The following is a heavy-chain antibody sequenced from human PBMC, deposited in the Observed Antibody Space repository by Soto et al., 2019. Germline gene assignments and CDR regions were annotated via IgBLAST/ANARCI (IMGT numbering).Heavy chain of an antibody. J-gene: IGHJ6*02. CDR3: ARDLRFGELFYYYYYGMDV. V-gene: IGHV4-4*02. Sequence: PSETLSLTCAVSGGSISSSNWWSWVRQPPGKGLEWIGEINHSGSTNYNPSLKSRVTISVDKSKNQFSLKLSSVTAADTAVYYCARDLRFGELFYYYYYGMDVWGQGTTVTVSS. CDR2: INHSGST. CDR1: GGSISSSNW. D-gene: IGHD3-10*01.